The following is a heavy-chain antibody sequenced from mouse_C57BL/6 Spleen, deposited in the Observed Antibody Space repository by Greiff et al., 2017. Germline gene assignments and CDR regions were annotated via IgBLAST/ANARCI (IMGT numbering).Heavy chain of an antibody. D-gene: IGHD3-2*02. CDR3: ARGAQARAMDY. J-gene: IGHJ4*01. CDR1: GYTFTSYW. Sequence: QVQLKQPGAELVKPGASVKLSCKASGYTFTSYWMHWVKQRPGRGLEWIGRIDPNSGGTKYNEKFKSKATLTVDKPSSTAYMQLSSLTSEDSAVYYCARGAQARAMDYWGQGTSVTVSS. CDR2: IDPNSGGT. V-gene: IGHV1-72*01.